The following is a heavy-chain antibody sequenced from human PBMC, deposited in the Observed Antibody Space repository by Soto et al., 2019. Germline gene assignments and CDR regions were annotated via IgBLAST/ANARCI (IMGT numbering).Heavy chain of an antibody. CDR3: ARDLQYSRLFYGMDV. D-gene: IGHD6-13*01. J-gene: IGHJ6*02. CDR1: GGSISSGGYY. V-gene: IGHV4-31*01. CDR2: IYYSGST. Sequence: QVQLQESGPGLVKPSQTLSLTCTVSGGSISSGGYYWSWIRQHPGKGLEWIGYIYYSGSTYYIPSPESLVTISVDTSKNQCSLKLSSVTAADTAVYYCARDLQYSRLFYGMDVWGQGTTVTVSS.